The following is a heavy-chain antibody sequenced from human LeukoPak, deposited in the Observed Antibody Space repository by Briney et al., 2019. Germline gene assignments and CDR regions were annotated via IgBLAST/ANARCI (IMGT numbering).Heavy chain of an antibody. CDR3: ATDGAYCGGDCYRPLRY. CDR2: IYSGGST. CDR1: GFTVSSNY. Sequence: GGSLRLSCAAPGFTVSSNYMSWVRQAPGKGLEWVSVIYSGGSTYYADSVEGRFTISRDNSKNTLYLQMNSLRAEDTAVYYCATDGAYCGGDCYRPLRYWGQGTLVTVSS. J-gene: IGHJ4*02. D-gene: IGHD2-21*02. V-gene: IGHV3-53*01.